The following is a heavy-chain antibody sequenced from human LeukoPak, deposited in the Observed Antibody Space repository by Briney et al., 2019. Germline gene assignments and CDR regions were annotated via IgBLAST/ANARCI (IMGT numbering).Heavy chain of an antibody. CDR2: INPNSGGT. CDR3: ARDLTNYGDYAWFDP. V-gene: IGHV1-2*02. J-gene: IGHJ5*02. CDR1: GYTFTGYY. Sequence: ASVKVSCKASGYTFTGYYMHWVRQAPGQELEWMGWINPNSGGTNYAQKFQGRVTMTRDTSISTAYMELSRLRSDDTAVYYCARDLTNYGDYAWFDPWGQGTLVTVSS. D-gene: IGHD4-17*01.